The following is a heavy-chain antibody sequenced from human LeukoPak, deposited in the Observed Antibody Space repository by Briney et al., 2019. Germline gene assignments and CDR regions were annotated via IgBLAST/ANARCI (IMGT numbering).Heavy chain of an antibody. J-gene: IGHJ4*02. CDR3: ARVSPPGYGILEK. V-gene: IGHV4-4*07. CDR2: INTSGDT. D-gene: IGHD5-18*01. CDR1: GGSITNYY. Sequence: SETLSLTCTVSGGSITNYYWSWIRQSAGKGLEWIGRINTSGDTSYNPSIRSRVTMSVDTSKNQFSLKLSSVTAADTAMYYCARVSPPGYGILEKWGQGTLVTVSS.